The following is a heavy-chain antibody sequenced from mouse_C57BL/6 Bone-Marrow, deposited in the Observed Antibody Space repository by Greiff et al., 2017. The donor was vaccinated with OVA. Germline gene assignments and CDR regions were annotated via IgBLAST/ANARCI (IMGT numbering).Heavy chain of an antibody. J-gene: IGHJ4*01. CDR3: ARVGKDYAMDY. CDR2: INPNNGGT. Sequence: EVKRGEAGPERGKKGEGGKRHCKASGYTFTDYNMDWVKQSHGKSLEWIGDINPNNGGTIYNQKFKGKATLTVDKSSSTAYMELRSLTSEDTAVYYCARVGKDYAMDYWGQGTSVTVSS. V-gene: IGHV1-18*01. D-gene: IGHD4-1*01. CDR1: GYTFTDYN.